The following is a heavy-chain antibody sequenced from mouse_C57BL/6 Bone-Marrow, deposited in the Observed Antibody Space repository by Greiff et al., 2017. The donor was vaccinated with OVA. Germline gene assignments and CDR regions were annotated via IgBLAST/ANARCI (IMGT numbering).Heavy chain of an antibody. CDR2: ISSGSSTI. J-gene: IGHJ1*03. CDR1: GFTFSDYG. Sequence: EVKLVESGGGLVKPGGSLKLSCAASGFTFSDYGMHWVRQAPEKGLEWVAYISSGSSTIYYADTVTGRFTISRDNAKNTLFLHMTSLRSEDTDMYYCARPEIWLGWYFDVWGTGTTVTVSS. CDR3: ARPEIWLGWYFDV. D-gene: IGHD2-2*01. V-gene: IGHV5-17*01.